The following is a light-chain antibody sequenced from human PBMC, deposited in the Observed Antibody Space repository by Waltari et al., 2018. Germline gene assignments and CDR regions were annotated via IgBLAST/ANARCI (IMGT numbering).Light chain of an antibody. CDR2: YDN. CDR1: NIESKS. V-gene: IGLV3-21*01. Sequence: SYVLTQPPSVSVAPGETARITCGGNNIESKSVHWYRQRPGQAPVVVISYDNDRAAGIPALFSGSNSGNTATLTISRVEAGDEADYYCQVWDANTDPGVFGTGTEVTVL. J-gene: IGLJ1*01. CDR3: QVWDANTDPGV.